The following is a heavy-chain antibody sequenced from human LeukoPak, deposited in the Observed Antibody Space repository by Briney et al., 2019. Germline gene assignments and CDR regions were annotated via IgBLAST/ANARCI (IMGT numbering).Heavy chain of an antibody. Sequence: SVKVSCKASGGTFSSYAIRWVRPAPGQGLEWMGRIIPILGIANYAQKFQGRVTITADKSTSTAYMELSSLRSEDTAVYYCARDKLPPYYDFWSGYGALYCYYGMDVWGQGTTVTVSS. CDR3: ARDKLPPYYDFWSGYGALYCYYGMDV. CDR2: IIPILGIA. CDR1: GGTFSSYA. V-gene: IGHV1-69*04. D-gene: IGHD3-3*01. J-gene: IGHJ6*02.